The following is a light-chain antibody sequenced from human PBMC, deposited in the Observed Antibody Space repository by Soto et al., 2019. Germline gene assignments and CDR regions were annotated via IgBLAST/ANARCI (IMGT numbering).Light chain of an antibody. CDR3: QSYDNSFTGSRV. J-gene: IGLJ1*01. CDR1: SSNIGAGYD. V-gene: IGLV1-40*01. CDR2: DNT. Sequence: QSVLTQPPSVSGAPGQRVTISCTGTSSNIGAGYDVHWYQQLPGAAPKLLIYDNTNRPSGVPDRFSGSKSGASASLAITGLQAEDEADYYCQSYDNSFTGSRVFGSGTKLTVL.